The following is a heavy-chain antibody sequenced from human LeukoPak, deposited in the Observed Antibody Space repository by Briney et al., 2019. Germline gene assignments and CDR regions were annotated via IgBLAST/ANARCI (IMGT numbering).Heavy chain of an antibody. J-gene: IGHJ4*02. CDR3: TTARSRN. CDR2: IKSKTDGGTT. CDR1: GFAASGFTFSTFG. D-gene: IGHD4-17*01. Sequence: GGSLRLSCAASGFAASGFTFSTFGMHWVRQAPGKGLEWVGRIKSKTDGGTTDYAAPVKGRFTISRDDSKNTLYLQMNSLKTEDTAVYYCTTARSRNWGQGTLVTVSS. V-gene: IGHV3-15*01.